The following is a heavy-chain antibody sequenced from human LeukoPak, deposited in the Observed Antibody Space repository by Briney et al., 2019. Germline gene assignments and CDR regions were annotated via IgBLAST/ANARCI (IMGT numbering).Heavy chain of an antibody. CDR1: GGSISSNSFY. J-gene: IGHJ6*03. Sequence: SETLSLTCSVSGGSISSNSFYWGWIRQPPGKGLEWIGNVYYGGSTYYSPSLKSRVTISVDTSKNQFSLSLRSVTAADTAVYYCARVQAAVQGPYYYYYYMDVWGKGTTVTVSS. CDR3: ARVQAAVQGPYYYYYYMDV. D-gene: IGHD2-15*01. V-gene: IGHV4-39*02. CDR2: VYYGGST.